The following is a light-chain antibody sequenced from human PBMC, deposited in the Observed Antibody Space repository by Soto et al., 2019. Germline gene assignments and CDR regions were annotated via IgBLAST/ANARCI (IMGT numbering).Light chain of an antibody. CDR3: QQYATSPGT. CDR2: GAS. J-gene: IGKJ1*01. CDR1: QSIISSY. V-gene: IGKV3-20*01. Sequence: EIMLTQSPGTLSLSPGEGATLSCRASQSIISSYLAWYQLKPGQAPRLLIYGASSRATGIPDRFSGSGSGTDFSLTISRLEPEDFAVYYCQQYATSPGTFGQGTKVEIK.